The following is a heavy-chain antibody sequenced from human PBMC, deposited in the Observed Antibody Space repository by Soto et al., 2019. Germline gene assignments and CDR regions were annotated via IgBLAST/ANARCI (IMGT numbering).Heavy chain of an antibody. Sequence: SETLSLTCTVSGGSISTYYWSWIRQPPGKGLEWIGYIYYGGSTYYNPSLKSRVTISVDTSKNQFSLKLSSVTAADTAVYYCARDRRTKYYYDSSGYYQGGGAFDIWGQGTMVTVSS. CDR3: ARDRRTKYYYDSSGYYQGGGAFDI. J-gene: IGHJ3*02. CDR2: IYYGGST. V-gene: IGHV4-59*12. CDR1: GGSISTYY. D-gene: IGHD3-22*01.